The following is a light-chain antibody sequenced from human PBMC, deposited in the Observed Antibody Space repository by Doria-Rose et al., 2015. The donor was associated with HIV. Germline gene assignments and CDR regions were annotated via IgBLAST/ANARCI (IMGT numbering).Light chain of an antibody. V-gene: IGKV1-5*03. CDR3: QQYSSYRT. CDR2: KAS. CDR1: QSIGTW. Sequence: TQSPPTLSASVGDRVTITCRASQSIGTWLAWYQQKPGKAPKLLIYKASSLESGVPSRFSGSGSGTEFTLTINSPQPDDFATYYCQQYSSYRTFGQGTEVEV. J-gene: IGKJ1*01.